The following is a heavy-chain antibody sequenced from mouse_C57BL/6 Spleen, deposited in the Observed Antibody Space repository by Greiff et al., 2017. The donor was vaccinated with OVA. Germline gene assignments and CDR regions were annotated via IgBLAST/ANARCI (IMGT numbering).Heavy chain of an antibody. Sequence: EVKLVESGGGLVKPGGSLKLSCAASGFTFSDYGMHWVRQAPEKGLEWVAYISSGSSTIYYADTVKGRFTISRDNAKNTLFLQMTSLRSEDTAMYDCARTFMVTFDYWGQGTTLTVSS. CDR1: GFTFSDYG. CDR3: ARTFMVTFDY. V-gene: IGHV5-17*01. D-gene: IGHD2-2*01. J-gene: IGHJ2*01. CDR2: ISSGSSTI.